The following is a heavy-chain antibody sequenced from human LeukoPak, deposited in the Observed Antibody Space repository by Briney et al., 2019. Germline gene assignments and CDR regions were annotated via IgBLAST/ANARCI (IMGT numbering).Heavy chain of an antibody. CDR3: ARATTAKRGSEGY. J-gene: IGHJ4*02. CDR2: ISSSSSYI. Sequence: GGSLRLFCAASGFTFSSYSMNWVRQAPGKGLEWVSSISSSSSYIYYADSVKGRFTISRDNAKNSLFLQMNSLRADDTGLYYCARATTAKRGSEGYWGRGTLVTVSS. V-gene: IGHV3-21*01. D-gene: IGHD4-11*01. CDR1: GFTFSSYS.